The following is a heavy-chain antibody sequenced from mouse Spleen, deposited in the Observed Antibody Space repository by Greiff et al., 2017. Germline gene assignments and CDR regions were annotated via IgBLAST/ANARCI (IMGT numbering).Heavy chain of an antibody. CDR3: ARGTGTWFAY. V-gene: IGHV1-61*01. D-gene: IGHD4-1*01. Sequence: QVQLKQPGAELVRPGSSVKLSCKASGYTFTSYWMDWVKQRPGQGLEWIGNIYPSDSETHYNQKFKDKATLTVDKSSSTAYMQLSSLTSEDSAVYYCARGTGTWFAYWGQGTLVTVSA. CDR1: GYTFTSYW. CDR2: IYPSDSET. J-gene: IGHJ3*01.